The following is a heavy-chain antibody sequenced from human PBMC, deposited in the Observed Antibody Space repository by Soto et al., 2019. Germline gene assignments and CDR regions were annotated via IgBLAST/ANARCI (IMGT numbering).Heavy chain of an antibody. V-gene: IGHV1-18*04. CDR1: GYTFTSYG. Sequence: ASVKVSCKASGYTFTSYGISWVRQAPGQGLEWMGWIRAYNGNTNYAQKLQGRVTMTTDTSTSTAYMELRSLRSDDTAVYYCARDGGDCSGGSCYAASYYYGMDVWGQGTTVTVSS. CDR3: ARDGGDCSGGSCYAASYYYGMDV. D-gene: IGHD2-15*01. CDR2: IRAYNGNT. J-gene: IGHJ6*02.